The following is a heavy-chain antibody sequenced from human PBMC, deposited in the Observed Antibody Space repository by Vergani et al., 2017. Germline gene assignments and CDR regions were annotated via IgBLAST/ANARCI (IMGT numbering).Heavy chain of an antibody. CDR2: ISAYNGNT. J-gene: IGHJ5*02. CDR1: GYTFTSYG. CDR3: AGDMGTMVVVVPTYGFDG. V-gene: IGHV1-18*01. D-gene: IGHD3-22*01. Sequence: QVQLVQSGAEVKKPGASVKVSCKASGYTFTSYGISWVRQAPGQGLEWMGWISAYNGNTNYAQKLQGRVTMTTDTSTSTAYMELRSLRSDDTAVYYCAGDMGTMVVVVPTYGFDGWGEGTLVTVSA.